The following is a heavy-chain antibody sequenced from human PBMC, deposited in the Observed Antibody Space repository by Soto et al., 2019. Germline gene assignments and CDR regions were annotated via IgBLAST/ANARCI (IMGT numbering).Heavy chain of an antibody. CDR3: ARVNLNAFDM. Sequence: EVQLVESGGGLVQPGGSLRLSCIASGFTLSNYDMHWVRQATGKGLEWVASIGTAGDTYYSGSVKGRFTVSRESAKNSLYLQMNSLRARDTAVYYCARVNLNAFDMWGQGTMVTVSS. V-gene: IGHV3-13*04. CDR1: GFTLSNYD. J-gene: IGHJ3*02. CDR2: IGTAGDT.